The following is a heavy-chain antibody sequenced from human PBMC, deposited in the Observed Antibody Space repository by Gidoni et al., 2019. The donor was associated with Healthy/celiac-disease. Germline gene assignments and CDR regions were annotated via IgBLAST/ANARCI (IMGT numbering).Heavy chain of an antibody. V-gene: IGHV3-30*01. Sequence: QVQLVESGGGVVQPGRSLRLSCAASGFTFSSYAMHWVLQAPGKGLEWVAVISYDGSNKYYADSVKGRFTISRDNSKNTLYLQMNSLRAEDTAVYYCARDGTTMIVVLPGTQYYFDYWGQGTLVTVSS. J-gene: IGHJ4*02. D-gene: IGHD3-22*01. CDR2: ISYDGSNK. CDR3: ARDGTTMIVVLPGTQYYFDY. CDR1: GFTFSSYA.